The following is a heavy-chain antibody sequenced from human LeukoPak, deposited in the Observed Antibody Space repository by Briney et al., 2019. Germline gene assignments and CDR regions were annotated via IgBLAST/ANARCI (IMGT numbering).Heavy chain of an antibody. D-gene: IGHD2-2*01. CDR1: GVTFSSYA. Sequence: GASVKVSCKASGVTFSSYAISWVRQAPGQGLEWMGGIIPIFGTANYAQKVQGRVTITRDESTSTAYMEMSSLRSEDTAVYYCARDLRRRYCSSTSCPNDAFDIWGQGTMVTVSS. CDR2: IIPIFGTA. CDR3: ARDLRRRYCSSTSCPNDAFDI. J-gene: IGHJ3*02. V-gene: IGHV1-69*05.